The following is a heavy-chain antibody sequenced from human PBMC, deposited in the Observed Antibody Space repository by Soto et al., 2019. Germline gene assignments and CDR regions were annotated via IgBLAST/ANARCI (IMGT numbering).Heavy chain of an antibody. J-gene: IGHJ5*02. CDR1: GGSISDFY. CDR2: ITYSGST. D-gene: IGHD6-6*01. Sequence: SETLSLTCTVSGGSISDFYWSWIRQPPGKGLEWIGEITYSGSTNYNPSLKSRVTISVDTSKNQFSLKLSSVTAADTAVYYCARARSIAARRRAPNWFDPWGQGTLVTVSS. V-gene: IGHV4-34*01. CDR3: ARARSIAARRRAPNWFDP.